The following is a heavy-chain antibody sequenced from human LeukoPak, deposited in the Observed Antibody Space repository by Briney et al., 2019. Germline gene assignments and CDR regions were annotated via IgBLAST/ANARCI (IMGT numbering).Heavy chain of an antibody. D-gene: IGHD3-22*01. V-gene: IGHV3-33*01. J-gene: IGHJ4*02. CDR1: GLPYSSFG. CDR3: ARAFTSTGYYYLEY. CDR2: IWYDGNNK. Sequence: PGQSLRLPCAATGLPYSSFGLHWARQGPGTGLEWGAVIWYDGNNKYYADSGKGRFTISRDNSKNTQCLQMHSLRADDTALYYCARAFTSTGYYYLEYWGQGTLVTVSS.